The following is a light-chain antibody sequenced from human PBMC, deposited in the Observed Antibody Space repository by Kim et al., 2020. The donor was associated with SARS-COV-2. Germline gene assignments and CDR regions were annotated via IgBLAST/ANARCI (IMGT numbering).Light chain of an antibody. CDR3: LQYSTYPFT. V-gene: IGKV1-16*02. CDR2: AVS. CDR1: QSISNY. J-gene: IGKJ5*01. Sequence: ASVGDRVTITCRAGQSISNYLAWFQQRRGKPPKSLIYAVSSLQSGVPSKFSGSGSGTDFTLTISSLQSEDSATYYCLQYSTYPFTFGEGTRLEIK.